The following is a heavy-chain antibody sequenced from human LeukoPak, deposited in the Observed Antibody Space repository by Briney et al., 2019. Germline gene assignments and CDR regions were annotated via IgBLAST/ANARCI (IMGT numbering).Heavy chain of an antibody. Sequence: PGGSLRLSCAASGFTFSSYAMSWVRQAPGKGLEWVSAISGSGGSTYYADSVKGRFTISRDNAKNSLYLQMNSLRDEDTAVYYCARDGAVAYYYYYYMDVWGKGNTVTVS. CDR2: ISGSGGST. D-gene: IGHD2-21*01. CDR1: GFTFSSYA. J-gene: IGHJ6*03. V-gene: IGHV3-23*01. CDR3: ARDGAVAYYYYYYMDV.